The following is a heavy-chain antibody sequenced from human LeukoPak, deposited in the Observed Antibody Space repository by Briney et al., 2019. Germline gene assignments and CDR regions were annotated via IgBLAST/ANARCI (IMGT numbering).Heavy chain of an antibody. D-gene: IGHD5-12*01. V-gene: IGHV1-69*04. CDR1: GDAFSTYV. J-gene: IGHJ4*02. Sequence: SVKVSCKASGDAFSTYVFTWVRQAPGQGLEWMGRIIPIVNMVDYAEEFQGRVSITADKSTSTAYMEVSGLRSEDTAVYYCARRIGERFSADEYFDSWGQGTQVTVSS. CDR3: ARRIGERFSADEYFDS. CDR2: IIPIVNMV.